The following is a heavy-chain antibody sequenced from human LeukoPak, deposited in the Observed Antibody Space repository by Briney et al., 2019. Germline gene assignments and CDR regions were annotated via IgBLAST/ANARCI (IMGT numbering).Heavy chain of an antibody. CDR3: AELGITMIGGV. Sequence: PGGSLRLSCAASGFTFSSYEMNRVRQVPGKGLEWVSYISSSGSTIYYADSVKGRFTISRDNAKNSLYLQMNSLRAEDTAVYYCAELGITMIGGVWGKGTTVTISS. V-gene: IGHV3-48*03. CDR2: ISSSGSTI. J-gene: IGHJ6*04. CDR1: GFTFSSYE. D-gene: IGHD3-10*02.